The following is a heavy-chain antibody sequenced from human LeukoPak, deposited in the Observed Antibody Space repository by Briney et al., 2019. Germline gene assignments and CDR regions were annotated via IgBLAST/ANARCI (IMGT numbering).Heavy chain of an antibody. Sequence: GGSLRLSCAASGFTFSSFEMNWIRQAPGKGLEWVSSISSSGSNIYYADSVKGRFTISKDNAKNSLYLQIDSLRAEDTAVYYCARIYFGAGSYRYWGQGTLVTVSS. V-gene: IGHV3-48*03. CDR2: ISSSGSNI. D-gene: IGHD3-10*01. J-gene: IGHJ4*02. CDR3: ARIYFGAGSYRY. CDR1: GFTFSSFE.